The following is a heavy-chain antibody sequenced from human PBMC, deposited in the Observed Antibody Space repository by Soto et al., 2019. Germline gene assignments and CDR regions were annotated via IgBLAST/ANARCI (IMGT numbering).Heavy chain of an antibody. CDR2: INHSGST. D-gene: IGHD2-2*02. Sequence: SETLSLTCAVYGGSFSGYYWSWIRQPPGKGLEWIGEINHSGSTNYNPSLKSRVTISVDTSKNQFSLKLSSVTAADTAVYYCARGGYCSSTSCYRWNYYYYYMDVWGKGTTVTVSS. CDR1: GGSFSGYY. J-gene: IGHJ6*03. CDR3: ARGGYCSSTSCYRWNYYYYYMDV. V-gene: IGHV4-34*01.